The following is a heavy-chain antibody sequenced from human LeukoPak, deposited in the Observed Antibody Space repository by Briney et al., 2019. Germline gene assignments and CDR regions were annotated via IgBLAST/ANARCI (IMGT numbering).Heavy chain of an antibody. Sequence: GGYLRLSCAASGFTFDDYGMSWVRQAPGKGLEWVSGINWNGGSTGYADSVKGRFAISRDNAKNSLYLQMNSLRAEDTALYYCARGSDYSSSSGSHDYWGQGTLVTVSS. CDR3: ARGSDYSSSSGSHDY. J-gene: IGHJ4*02. CDR1: GFTFDDYG. D-gene: IGHD6-6*01. V-gene: IGHV3-20*04. CDR2: INWNGGST.